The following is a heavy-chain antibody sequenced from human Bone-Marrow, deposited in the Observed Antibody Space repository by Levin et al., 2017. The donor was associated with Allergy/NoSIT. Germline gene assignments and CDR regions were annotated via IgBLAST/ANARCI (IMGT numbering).Heavy chain of an antibody. CDR1: GFSLTTAGVA. CDR3: AHRTATAGTFDY. CDR2: IHRDDDK. D-gene: IGHD6-13*01. J-gene: IGHJ4*02. Sequence: SGPTLVKPTQTLTLTCTFSGFSLTTAGVAVGWIRQPPGKALEWLALIHRDDDKRYSPSLKSRLTITKDTSINQVVLTMTNMDPVDTGTYYCAHRTATAGTFDYWGQGTLVTVSS. V-gene: IGHV2-5*02.